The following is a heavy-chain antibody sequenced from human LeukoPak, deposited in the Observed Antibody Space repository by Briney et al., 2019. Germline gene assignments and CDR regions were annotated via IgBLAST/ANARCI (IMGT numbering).Heavy chain of an antibody. CDR3: ARGVSYWFDP. CDR2: INHSGST. CDR1: GGSFSGYY. V-gene: IGHV4-34*01. Sequence: SSETLSLTCAVYGGSFSGYYWSWIRQPPGKGLEWIGEINHSGSTNYNPSLKSRVTISVDTSKNQFSLKLSSVTAADTAVYYCARGVSYWFDPWGQGTLVTVSS. D-gene: IGHD3-16*01. J-gene: IGHJ5*02.